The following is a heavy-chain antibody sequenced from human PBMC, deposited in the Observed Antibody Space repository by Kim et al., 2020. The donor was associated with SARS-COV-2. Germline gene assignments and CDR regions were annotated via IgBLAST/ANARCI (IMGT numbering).Heavy chain of an antibody. CDR3: ARDERSGLDAFDI. Sequence: GGSLRLSCAASGFTFSSFSMNWVRQAPGKGLEWVSFISGTGKTLYYADSVKGRFTISRDNAKSSLFLQMNSLRAEDTAVSYCARDERSGLDAFDILSQGT. J-gene: IGHJ3*02. V-gene: IGHV3-48*04. CDR2: ISGTGKTL. CDR1: GFTFSSFS. D-gene: IGHD3-16*01.